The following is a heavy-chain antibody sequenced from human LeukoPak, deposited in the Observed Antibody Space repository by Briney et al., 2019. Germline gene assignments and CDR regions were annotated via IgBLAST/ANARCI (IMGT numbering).Heavy chain of an antibody. J-gene: IGHJ6*02. Sequence: GGSLRLSCEASGFTFSSYWMSWVRQAPGKGLEWVSYISRSSRTIYYADSVKGRFTISRDNAKNSLYLQMNSLRDEDTAVYYCAVFLEWQGATYYGMDVWGQGTTVTVSS. CDR2: ISRSSRTI. CDR1: GFTFSSYW. CDR3: AVFLEWQGATYYGMDV. D-gene: IGHD3-3*01. V-gene: IGHV3-48*02.